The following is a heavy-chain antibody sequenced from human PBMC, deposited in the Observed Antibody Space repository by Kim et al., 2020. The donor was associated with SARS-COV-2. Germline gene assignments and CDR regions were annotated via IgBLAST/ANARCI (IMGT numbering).Heavy chain of an antibody. J-gene: IGHJ6*02. CDR1: GYTFTSYD. V-gene: IGHV1-8*01. CDR2: MNPNSGNT. D-gene: IGHD6-6*01. CDR3: ARGYGEQLVLYYYYGMDV. Sequence: ASVKVSCKASGYTFTSYDINWVRQATGQGLEWMGWMNPNSGNTGYAQKFQGRVTMTRNTSISTAYMELSSLRSEDTAVYYCARGYGEQLVLYYYYGMDVWGQGTTVTVSS.